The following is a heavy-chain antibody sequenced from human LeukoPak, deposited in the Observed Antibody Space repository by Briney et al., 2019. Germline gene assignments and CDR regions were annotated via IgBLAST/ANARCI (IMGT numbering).Heavy chain of an antibody. V-gene: IGHV4-59*05. D-gene: IGHD3-3*01. CDR2: IYYSGTT. CDR3: ARLRFDFWSGYTHPYFDY. Sequence: SETLSLTCTVSGGSISSYYWSWVRQPAGKGLEWIGRIYYSGTTYYNPSLKSRVTISVDTSKIQFSLKLSSVAATDTAVYSCARLRFDFWSGYTHPYFDYWGQGTLVTVSS. J-gene: IGHJ4*02. CDR1: GGSISSYY.